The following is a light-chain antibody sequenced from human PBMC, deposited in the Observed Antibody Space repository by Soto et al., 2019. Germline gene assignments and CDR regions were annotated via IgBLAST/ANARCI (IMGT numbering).Light chain of an antibody. CDR2: GAS. Sequence: ETVLTQSPGTLSLSPGERATLSCRASQTISSNYLAWYRQTPGQAPRLLIYGASNRATGIADRFSGSGSGTVFTLIISRLEPEDFALYYCQQYGSSPWTFGQGTKVEIK. V-gene: IGKV3-20*01. J-gene: IGKJ1*01. CDR1: QTISSNY. CDR3: QQYGSSPWT.